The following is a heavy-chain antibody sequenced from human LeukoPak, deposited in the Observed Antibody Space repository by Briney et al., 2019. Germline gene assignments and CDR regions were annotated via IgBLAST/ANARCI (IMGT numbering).Heavy chain of an antibody. CDR3: ARDQEGRTNYYYYYGMDV. CDR1: GFTFSSYS. J-gene: IGHJ6*02. CDR2: ISSSSRGI. Sequence: PGGSLRLSCAASGFTFSSYSMNWVRQAPGKGLEWVSYISSSSRGIYYADSVKGRFTISRDNAKNSLSLQMNSLRDEDTAVYYCARDQEGRTNYYYYYGMDVWGQGTTVTVSS. V-gene: IGHV3-48*02.